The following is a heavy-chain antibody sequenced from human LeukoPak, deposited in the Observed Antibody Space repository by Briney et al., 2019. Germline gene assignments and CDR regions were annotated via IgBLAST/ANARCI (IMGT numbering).Heavy chain of an antibody. D-gene: IGHD6-13*01. Sequence: GGSLRLSCAASGINFRSSGMHWVRQAPGKGLEWVTFIQKDGSDKSYAASVKGRFTISRDNSKNTVYLHMNSLRADDTALYYCAREGGRAAAGRFDHWGQGTLVTVSS. CDR2: IQKDGSDK. J-gene: IGHJ4*02. V-gene: IGHV3-30*02. CDR1: GINFRSSG. CDR3: AREGGRAAAGRFDH.